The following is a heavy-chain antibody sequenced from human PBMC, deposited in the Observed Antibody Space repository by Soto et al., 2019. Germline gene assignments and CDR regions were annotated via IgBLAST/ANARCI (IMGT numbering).Heavy chain of an antibody. V-gene: IGHV3-33*01. J-gene: IGHJ6*02. CDR3: ARATQYSSSWYTYYYYGMDV. CDR1: GFTFSSYG. CDR2: IWYDGSNK. Sequence: QVQLVESGGGVVQPGRSLRLSCAASGFTFSSYGIHWVRQAPGKGLEWVAVIWYDGSNKYYADSVKGRFTISRDNSKNTLYLQMNSLRAEDTAVYYCARATQYSSSWYTYYYYGMDVWGQGTTVTVSS. D-gene: IGHD6-13*01.